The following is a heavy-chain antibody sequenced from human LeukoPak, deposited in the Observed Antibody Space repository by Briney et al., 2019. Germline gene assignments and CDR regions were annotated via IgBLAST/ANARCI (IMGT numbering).Heavy chain of an antibody. D-gene: IGHD3-9*01. CDR3: ARDMYYDILTGYYDY. J-gene: IGHJ4*02. CDR1: GFTFSNYW. V-gene: IGHV3-74*01. Sequence: PEGSLRLSCAASGFTFSNYWMHWVRQAPGKGLVWVSRINSDGSSTTYADSVRGRFTISRDNAKNSLYLQMNSLRAEDTAVYYCARDMYYDILTGYYDYWGQGTLVTVSS. CDR2: INSDGSST.